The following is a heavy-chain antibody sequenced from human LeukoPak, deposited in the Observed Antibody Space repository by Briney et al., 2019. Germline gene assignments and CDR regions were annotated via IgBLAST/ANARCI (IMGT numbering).Heavy chain of an antibody. CDR1: GFSFTNTW. J-gene: IGHJ3*02. Sequence: PGGSLRLSCEASGFSFTNTWMSWVRQAPGKGLEWVGRVKSKADDGTTDYAAPVQGRFTISRNDSKNTLSLQMNSLKTEDTAVYYCATEGGSGSYYGDDAFDMWGQGTMVTVSS. D-gene: IGHD3-10*01. V-gene: IGHV3-15*01. CDR3: ATEGGSGSYYGDDAFDM. CDR2: VKSKADDGTT.